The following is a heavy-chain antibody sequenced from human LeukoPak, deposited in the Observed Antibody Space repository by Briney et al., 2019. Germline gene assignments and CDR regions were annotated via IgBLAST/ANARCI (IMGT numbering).Heavy chain of an antibody. Sequence: GGSLRLSCAASGFTFSSYAMSWVRQAPGKGLEWVSAISGSGVSAYYADSVKGRFTISRDNSKNTLYLQMNSLRAEDTAVYYCATQQWFAFDIWGQGTMVTVSS. J-gene: IGHJ3*02. D-gene: IGHD2-8*01. CDR3: ATQQWFAFDI. V-gene: IGHV3-23*01. CDR2: ISGSGVSA. CDR1: GFTFSSYA.